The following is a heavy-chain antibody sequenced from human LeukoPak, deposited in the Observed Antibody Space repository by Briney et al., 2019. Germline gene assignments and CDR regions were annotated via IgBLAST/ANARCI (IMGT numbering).Heavy chain of an antibody. CDR1: GFTFSNYA. CDR3: VKGAYDYREIAYFDY. CDR2: ILGSGDAK. J-gene: IGHJ4*02. Sequence: PGGSLRLSCAASGFTFSNYAMNWVRQAPGKGLEWVSVILGSGDAKDYADSVKGRFTISRDKSKNTLYLQMNSLTAEDTAVYYCVKGAYDYREIAYFDYWGQGTLVTVSS. D-gene: IGHD5-12*01. V-gene: IGHV3-23*01.